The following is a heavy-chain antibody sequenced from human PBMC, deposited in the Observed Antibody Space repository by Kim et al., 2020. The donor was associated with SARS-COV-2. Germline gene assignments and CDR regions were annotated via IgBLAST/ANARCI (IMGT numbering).Heavy chain of an antibody. CDR3: AREGWLQLELPTGY. J-gene: IGHJ4*02. Sequence: GGSLRLSCAASGFTFSDYYMSWIRQAPGKGLEWVSYISSSSSYTNYADSVKGRFTISRDNAKNSLYLQMNSLRAEDTAVYYCAREGWLQLELPTGYWGQGTLVTVSS. D-gene: IGHD5-12*01. CDR1: GFTFSDYY. CDR2: ISSSSSYT. V-gene: IGHV3-11*06.